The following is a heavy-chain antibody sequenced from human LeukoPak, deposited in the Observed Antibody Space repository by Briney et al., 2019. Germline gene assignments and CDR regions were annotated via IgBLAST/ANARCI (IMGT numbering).Heavy chain of an antibody. CDR2: IYPGDSDT. Sequence: GESLKISCKGSGYSFTSYWIGWVRQMPGKGLEWMGIIYPGDSDTRYSPSVQGQVTISADKSISTAYLKWSSVKASDTAMYYCASPKVEMATIGAFDIWGQGTMVTVSS. CDR1: GYSFTSYW. V-gene: IGHV5-51*01. J-gene: IGHJ3*02. CDR3: ASPKVEMATIGAFDI. D-gene: IGHD5-24*01.